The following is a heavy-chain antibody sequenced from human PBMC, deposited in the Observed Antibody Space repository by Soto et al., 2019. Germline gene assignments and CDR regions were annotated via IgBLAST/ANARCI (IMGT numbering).Heavy chain of an antibody. V-gene: IGHV1-8*01. Sequence: ASVKVSCKASGYTFTSYDINWVRKATGQGLEWMGWMNPNSGNTGYAQKFQGRVTMTRNTSISTAYMELSSLRSEDTAVYYCAREPGGDSSTYYFDYWGQGTLVTVSS. CDR2: MNPNSGNT. CDR3: AREPGGDSSTYYFDY. CDR1: GYTFTSYD. J-gene: IGHJ4*02. D-gene: IGHD6-13*01.